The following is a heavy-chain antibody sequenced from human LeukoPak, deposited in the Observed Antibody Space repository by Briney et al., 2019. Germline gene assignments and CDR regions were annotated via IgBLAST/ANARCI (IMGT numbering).Heavy chain of an antibody. Sequence: SETLSLTCTVSGNSIRSSSYYWGWIRQSPEKGLEWIGSIYYSGSTYYSASFKSRVTISVDTSQNQFSLKLRSVTAADRAVYYCASRYYYDTRGYFLHWDQGTLVTVSS. CDR2: IYYSGST. CDR1: GNSIRSSSYY. V-gene: IGHV4-39*01. D-gene: IGHD3-22*01. CDR3: ASRYYYDTRGYFLH. J-gene: IGHJ1*01.